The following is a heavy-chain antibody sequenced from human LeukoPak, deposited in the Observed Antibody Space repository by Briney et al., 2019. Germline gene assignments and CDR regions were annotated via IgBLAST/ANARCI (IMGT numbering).Heavy chain of an antibody. CDR3: ARDRFLGATEPRDY. V-gene: IGHV1-18*01. CDR2: ISAYNGDT. CDR1: GYTFTNYA. J-gene: IGHJ4*02. Sequence: ASVKVSCKASGYTFTNYAISWVRQAPGQGLEWMGWISAYNGDTNYAQSLQGRVTLTRDTSTDTAYMELRGLRSDDTALYYCARDRFLGATEPRDYWGQGTLVTVSS. D-gene: IGHD1-26*01.